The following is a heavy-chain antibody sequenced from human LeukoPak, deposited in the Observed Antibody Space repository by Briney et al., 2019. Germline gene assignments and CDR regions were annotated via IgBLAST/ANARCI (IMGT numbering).Heavy chain of an antibody. J-gene: IGHJ6*04. Sequence: GGSLRLSCAASGFTSSDYYMSWIRQAPGKGLEWVSYISSSGSTIYYADSVKGRFTISRDNAKNSLYLQMNSLRAEDTAVYYCARDHSPRGYYYYYGMDVWGKGTTVTVSS. CDR3: ARDHSPRGYYYYYGMDV. CDR2: ISSSGSTI. CDR1: GFTSSDYY. V-gene: IGHV3-11*01.